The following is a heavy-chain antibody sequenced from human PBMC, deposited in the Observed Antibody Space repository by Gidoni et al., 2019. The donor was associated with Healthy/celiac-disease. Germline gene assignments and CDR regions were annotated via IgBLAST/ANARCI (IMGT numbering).Heavy chain of an antibody. J-gene: IGHJ4*02. Sequence: EVQLVASGGGLVQPGRSLRLSCAASGFTFDDYAMHWVRQAPGKGLEWVSGIRWNSGSIGYADSVKGRFTITRDNAKNSLYLQRNSLRAEDTALYYCAKGNWGLLYYFDYWGQGTLVTVSS. CDR3: AKGNWGLLYYFDY. D-gene: IGHD7-27*01. V-gene: IGHV3-9*01. CDR2: IRWNSGSI. CDR1: GFTFDDYA.